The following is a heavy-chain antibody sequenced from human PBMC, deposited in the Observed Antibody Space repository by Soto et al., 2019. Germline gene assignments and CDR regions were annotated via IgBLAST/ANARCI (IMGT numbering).Heavy chain of an antibody. J-gene: IGHJ6*02. CDR3: ARIREDIVVRSYYYGMDV. CDR2: IDWDDDK. D-gene: IGHD2-15*01. CDR1: GFSLSTSGMC. V-gene: IGHV2-70*01. Sequence: SGPTAGEPTQTLTLTCTFSGFSLSTSGMCVSWIRQPPGKALEWLALIDWDDDKYYSTSLKTRLTISKDTSKNQVVLTMTNMDPVDTATYYCARIREDIVVRSYYYGMDVWGQGTTVTVSS.